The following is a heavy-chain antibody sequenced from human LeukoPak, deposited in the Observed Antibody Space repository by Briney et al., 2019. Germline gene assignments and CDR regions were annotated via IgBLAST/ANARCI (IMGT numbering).Heavy chain of an antibody. CDR2: IKSETDGGTT. V-gene: IGHV3-15*01. J-gene: IGHJ4*02. Sequence: GGSLRLSCAASGFTFSDAWMSWVRQAPGKGLEWVGRIKSETDGGTTDYTAPVKGRFTISRDDSKNTPYLQMNSLKTEDTAVYYCTTDPMILVVIGNYWGQGTLVTVSS. CDR1: GFTFSDAW. CDR3: TTDPMILVVIGNY. D-gene: IGHD3-22*01.